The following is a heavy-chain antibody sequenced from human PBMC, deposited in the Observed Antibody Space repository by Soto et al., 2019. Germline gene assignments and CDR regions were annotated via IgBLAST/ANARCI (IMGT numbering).Heavy chain of an antibody. CDR2: ITPILGIA. CDR1: GGMFSSYT. J-gene: IGHJ4*02. CDR3: ARSNPAFDY. D-gene: IGHD2-8*01. V-gene: IGHV1-69*02. Sequence: QVQLVQSGAEVKKPGSSVKVSCKASGGMFSSYTISWVRQAPGQGLEWMGRITPILGIANYTQKFQGRLSITADKSTATAFLDLRSLKSEDTAVYYCARSNPAFDYWGQGTLVTVSS.